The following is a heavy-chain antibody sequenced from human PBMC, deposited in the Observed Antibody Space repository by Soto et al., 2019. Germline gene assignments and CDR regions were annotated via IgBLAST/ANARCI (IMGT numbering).Heavy chain of an antibody. J-gene: IGHJ4*02. V-gene: IGHV4-61*01. CDR3: ARDFAYFDS. D-gene: IGHD3-3*01. CDR2: PYHTGRA. Sequence: PAQTQPLTTTGSGHPLRGGSWSWRWIRQPPGKGPEWIRYPYHTGRASYNPSLKSRVSISIDTSKNQFSLNLDSVTAAHPAVYFFARDFAYFDSWGQGTLVTVHS. CDR1: GHPLRGGSWS.